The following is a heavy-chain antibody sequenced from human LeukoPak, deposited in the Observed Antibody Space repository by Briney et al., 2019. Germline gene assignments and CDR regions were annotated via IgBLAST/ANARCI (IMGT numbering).Heavy chain of an antibody. V-gene: IGHV4-4*07. CDR1: GGSISSYY. Sequence: PSETLSLTCTVSGGSISSYYWSWIRQPAGKGLEWIGRIYTSGSTNYNPSLKSRVTMSVDTSKNQFSLKLSSVTAADTAVYYCARHIPGGAAGPFDYWGQGTLVTVSS. D-gene: IGHD6-13*01. CDR3: ARHIPGGAAGPFDY. CDR2: IYTSGST. J-gene: IGHJ4*02.